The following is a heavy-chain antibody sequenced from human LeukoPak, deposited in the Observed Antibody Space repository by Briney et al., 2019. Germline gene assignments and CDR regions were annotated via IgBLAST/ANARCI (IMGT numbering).Heavy chain of an antibody. CDR3: AKSPWRGSGSYYDY. D-gene: IGHD3-10*01. V-gene: IGHV3-30*18. J-gene: IGHJ4*02. CDR2: ISYDGSNK. Sequence: GGSLRLSCAASGFTFSNSAMNWVRQAPGKGLEWVAVISYDGSNKYYADSVKGRFTISRDNSKNTLYLQMNSLRAEDTAVYYCAKSPWRGSGSYYDYWGQGTLVTVSS. CDR1: GFTFSNSA.